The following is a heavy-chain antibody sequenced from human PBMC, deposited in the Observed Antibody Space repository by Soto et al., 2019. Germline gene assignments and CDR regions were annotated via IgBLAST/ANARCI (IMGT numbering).Heavy chain of an antibody. CDR3: ARGQALVPPAMLQDY. Sequence: SETLSLTCAVYGGSFSGYYWSWIRQPPGKGLEWIGEINHSGSTNYNPSLKSRVTISVDTSKNQFSLKLSSVTAADTAVYYCARGQALVPPAMLQDYWGQGTLVTVSS. CDR1: GGSFSGYY. D-gene: IGHD2-2*01. V-gene: IGHV4-34*01. J-gene: IGHJ4*02. CDR2: INHSGST.